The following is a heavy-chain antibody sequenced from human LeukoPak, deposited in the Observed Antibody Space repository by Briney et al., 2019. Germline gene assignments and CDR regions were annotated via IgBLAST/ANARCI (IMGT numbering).Heavy chain of an antibody. D-gene: IGHD3-9*01. CDR2: IYYSGST. Sequence: SETLSLTCTVSGGSISSYYWSWIRQLPGKGLEWIGYIYYSGSTNYNPSLKSRVTISVDTSKNQSSLKLSSVTAADTAVYYCAREPLNYDILTGYSSYGMDVWGQGTTVTVSS. V-gene: IGHV4-59*01. CDR3: AREPLNYDILTGYSSYGMDV. CDR1: GGSISSYY. J-gene: IGHJ6*02.